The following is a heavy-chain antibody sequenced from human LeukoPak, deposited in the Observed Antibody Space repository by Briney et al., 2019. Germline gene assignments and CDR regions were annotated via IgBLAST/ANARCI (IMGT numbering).Heavy chain of an antibody. J-gene: IGHJ5*02. V-gene: IGHV4-31*03. CDR1: GGSISSGGYY. CDR3: ARGWGLLWFGEFLSYWFDP. Sequence: SETLSLTCTVSGGSISSGGYYWSWIRQHPGKGLEWIGYIYYSGSTYYNPSLKSRVTISVDTSKNQFSLKLSSVTAADTAVYYCARGWGLLWFGEFLSYWFDPWGQGTLVTVSS. CDR2: IYYSGST. D-gene: IGHD3-10*01.